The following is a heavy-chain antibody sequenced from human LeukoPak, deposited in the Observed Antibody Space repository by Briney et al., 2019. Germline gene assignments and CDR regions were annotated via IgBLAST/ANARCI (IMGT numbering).Heavy chain of an antibody. Sequence: PGGSLRLSCAASGFTLNNYWMHWVLQAPGRGLLWVARTNTHGTSANYADSVKGRFIISRDNANNTLYLQMNGLRDEDTGVYYALAGYYYYYMDVWGKGTTVTVSS. CDR1: GFTLNNYW. CDR2: TNTHGTSA. CDR3: LAGYYYYYMDV. V-gene: IGHV3-74*01. J-gene: IGHJ6*03. D-gene: IGHD6-13*01.